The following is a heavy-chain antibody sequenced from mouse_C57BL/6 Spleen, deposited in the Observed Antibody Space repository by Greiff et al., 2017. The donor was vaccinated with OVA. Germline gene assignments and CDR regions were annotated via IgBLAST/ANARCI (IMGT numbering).Heavy chain of an antibody. CDR3: ASPGTSYAMDY. J-gene: IGHJ4*01. CDR2: INPNNGGT. D-gene: IGHD4-1*01. V-gene: IGHV1-22*01. Sequence: EVKLMESGPELVKPGASVKMSCKASGYTFTDYNMHWVKQSHGKSLEWIGYINPNNGGTSYNQKFKGKATLTVNKSSSTAYMELRSLTSEDSAVYYCASPGTSYAMDYWGQGTSVTVSS. CDR1: GYTFTDYN.